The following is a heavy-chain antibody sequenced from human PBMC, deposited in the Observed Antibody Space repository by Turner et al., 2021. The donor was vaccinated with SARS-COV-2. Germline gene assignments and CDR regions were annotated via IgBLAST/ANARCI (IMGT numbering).Heavy chain of an antibody. Sequence: EVQLVESGGGLVQPGGSLRLHCAASGFTFTNHWIGWVRQAPGEGLEWLAIISQDGSQKNYVDSLRGRFTISRDNAKQSLYLQMNSLRADDTAVYYCARDSGYYRFDFWGQGTLVTVSS. D-gene: IGHD3-22*01. CDR1: GFTFTNHW. V-gene: IGHV3-7*03. J-gene: IGHJ4*02. CDR2: ISQDGSQK. CDR3: ARDSGYYRFDF.